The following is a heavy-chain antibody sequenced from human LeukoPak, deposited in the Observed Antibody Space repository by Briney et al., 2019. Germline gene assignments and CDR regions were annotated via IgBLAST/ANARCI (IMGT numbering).Heavy chain of an antibody. CDR1: GYTFTSYA. CDR3: ARDLNPIHLEYYYDSSGYAFDI. V-gene: IGHV7-4-1*02. CDR2: INTNTGNP. J-gene: IGHJ3*02. Sequence: ASVKVSCKASGYTFTSYAMNWVRQAPGQGLEWMGWINTNTGNPTYAQGFTGRFVFSLDTSVSTAYLQTSSLKAEDTAVYYCARDLNPIHLEYYYDSSGYAFDIWGQGTMVTVSS. D-gene: IGHD3-22*01.